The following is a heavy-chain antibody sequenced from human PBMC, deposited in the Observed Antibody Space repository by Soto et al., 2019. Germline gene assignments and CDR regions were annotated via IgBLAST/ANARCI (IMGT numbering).Heavy chain of an antibody. CDR3: ARGRYGDY. V-gene: IGHV1-18*01. CDR2: ISAHNGNT. CDR1: GYAFTTYG. J-gene: IGHJ4*02. Sequence: QVHLVQSGAEVKKPGASVKVSCKGSGYAFTTYGITWVRQAPGQGLEWMGWISAHNGNTNYAQKLQGRVTVTRDTSTSTAYMELRSLGSDDTAVYYCARGRYGDYWGQGALITVSS. D-gene: IGHD1-1*01.